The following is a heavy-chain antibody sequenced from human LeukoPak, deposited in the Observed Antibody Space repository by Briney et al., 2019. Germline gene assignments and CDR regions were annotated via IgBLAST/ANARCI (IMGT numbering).Heavy chain of an antibody. D-gene: IGHD3-9*01. V-gene: IGHV4-4*07. CDR2: IYTSGST. CDR1: GGSISSYY. J-gene: IGHJ4*02. CDR3: ARGRRIQYYDILTGYSAPFDY. Sequence: SETLSLTCTVSGGSISSYYWSWIRQPAGKGLEWIGRIYTSGSTNYNPSLKSRVTMSVDTSKNQFSLKLSSVTAADTAVYYCARGRRIQYYDILTGYSAPFDYWGQGTLVTVSS.